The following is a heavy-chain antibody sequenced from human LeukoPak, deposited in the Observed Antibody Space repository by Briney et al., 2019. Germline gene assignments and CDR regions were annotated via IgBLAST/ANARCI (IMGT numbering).Heavy chain of an antibody. J-gene: IGHJ5*02. CDR3: TVRPSGKGGWFDP. CDR2: IYYSGST. Sequence: PSETLSLTCTVSGGSISSSSYYWGWIRQPPGKGLEWIGSIYYSGSTYYNPSLKSRVTISVDTSKNQFSLKLSSVTAADTAVYYCTVRPSGKGGWFDPWGQGTLVTVSS. V-gene: IGHV4-39*01. D-gene: IGHD3-10*01. CDR1: GGSISSSSYY.